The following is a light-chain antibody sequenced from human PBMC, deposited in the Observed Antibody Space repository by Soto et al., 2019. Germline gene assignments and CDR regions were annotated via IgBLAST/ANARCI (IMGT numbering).Light chain of an antibody. CDR3: QQFSRYPLT. CDR1: QTVRNNY. V-gene: IGKV3-20*01. CDR2: DAS. J-gene: IGKJ4*01. Sequence: EFVLTQSPGTLSLSPGERATLSCRASQTVRNNYLAWYQQKPGQAPRLLIYDASSRATGIPDRFSGGGSGTDFSLTISRLEPEDFAVYYCQQFSRYPLTFGGGPKVDIK.